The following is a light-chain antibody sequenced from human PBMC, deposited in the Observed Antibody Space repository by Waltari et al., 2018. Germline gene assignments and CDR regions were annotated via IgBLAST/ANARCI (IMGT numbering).Light chain of an antibody. V-gene: IGKV3-15*01. CDR2: DAS. Sequence: EIVMTQSPATLSVSPGERATLSCRASQSVSSNVAWYKHKPGQAPRLLIFDASTRATGIPARFRGSGSGTEFTLTISSLQSEDFAVYYCQQYNNWTFGQGTKVEIK. CDR3: QQYNNWT. CDR1: QSVSSN. J-gene: IGKJ1*01.